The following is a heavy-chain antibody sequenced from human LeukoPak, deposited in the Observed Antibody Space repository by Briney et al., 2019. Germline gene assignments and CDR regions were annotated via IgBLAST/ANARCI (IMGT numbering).Heavy chain of an antibody. CDR3: ARGGSGSYYYYFYYMDV. Sequence: GGSLRLSCVASGFTFSSHAIHWVRQAPGKGLEWVSIISYDGSNKYYADSVKGRFTISRDNSKNTVYLQINSLSTEDTAVYYCARGGSGSYYYYFYYMDVWGKGTTVTVSS. D-gene: IGHD3-10*01. CDR2: ISYDGSNK. V-gene: IGHV3-30*01. J-gene: IGHJ6*03. CDR1: GFTFSSHA.